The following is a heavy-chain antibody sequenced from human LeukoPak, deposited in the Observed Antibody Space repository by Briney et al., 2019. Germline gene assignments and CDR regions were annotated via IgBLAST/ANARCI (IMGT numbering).Heavy chain of an antibody. CDR2: INHSGST. J-gene: IGHJ4*02. Sequence: SETLSLTCAVYGGSFSGYYWSWIRQPPGKGLEWIGEINHSGSTNYNPSLKSRVTISVDTSKNQFSLKLSSVTAADTAVYYCARGGENYYGSGSCDYWGQGTLVTVSS. V-gene: IGHV4-34*01. D-gene: IGHD3-10*01. CDR1: GGSFSGYY. CDR3: ARGGENYYGSGSCDY.